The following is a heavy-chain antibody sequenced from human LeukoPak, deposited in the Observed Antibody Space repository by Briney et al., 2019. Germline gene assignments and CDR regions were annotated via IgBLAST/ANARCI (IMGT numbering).Heavy chain of an antibody. D-gene: IGHD2-8*01. CDR2: ISGDGGST. CDR3: AKDYCTNGVCYQDY. Sequence: GGSLRLSCAASGFTFDDYAMHWVRQAPGKGLEGVSLISGDGGSTYYADSVKGRFTISRDNSKNSLYLQMNSLRTEDTALYYCAKDYCTNGVCYQDYWGQGTLVTVSS. CDR1: GFTFDDYA. V-gene: IGHV3-43*02. J-gene: IGHJ4*02.